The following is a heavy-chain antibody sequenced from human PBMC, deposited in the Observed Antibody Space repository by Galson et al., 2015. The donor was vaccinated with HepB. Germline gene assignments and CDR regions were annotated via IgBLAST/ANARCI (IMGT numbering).Heavy chain of an antibody. CDR3: AVCFSTSCYAAENFQH. V-gene: IGHV3-30-3*01. Sequence: SLRLSCAASGFTFNNYAINWVRQAPGKGLERVAVISYGGINKWYADSVKGRFTISRDNSKNTVYLQINSLRAEDTAVYFCAVCFSTSCYAAENFQHWGQGTLVTVSS. CDR2: ISYGGINK. D-gene: IGHD2-2*01. J-gene: IGHJ1*01. CDR1: GFTFNNYA.